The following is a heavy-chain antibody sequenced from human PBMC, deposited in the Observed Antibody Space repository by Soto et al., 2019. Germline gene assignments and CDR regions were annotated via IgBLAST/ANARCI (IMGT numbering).Heavy chain of an antibody. J-gene: IGHJ4*02. D-gene: IGHD4-4*01. Sequence: EVQLVQAGGCLVQHGGSLRLSCVGSGFTFTDFYMNWVRQAPGTGLEWVANIRHDGSETNYVESVRGRFTTSRDNAQKGLCLKMSSERADDTDLYHCASWGGHDYNERGQGILVTDSS. CDR2: IRHDGSET. CDR1: GFTFTDFY. CDR3: ASWGGHDYNE. V-gene: IGHV3-7*03.